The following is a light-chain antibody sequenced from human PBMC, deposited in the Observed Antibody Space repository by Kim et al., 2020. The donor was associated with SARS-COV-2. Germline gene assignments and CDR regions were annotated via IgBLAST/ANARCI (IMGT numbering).Light chain of an antibody. J-gene: IGKJ5*01. CDR3: QQSDDRPLT. Sequence: EIVLTQSPDTLCLSPGERATLSCRASQTVRSTSLAWYQQNRGQAPRLLIHATSTRAPGIPDRFSGSGSATDFTLTINGLEPEDSAVYYCQQSDDRPLTFGQGTRLEIK. CDR1: QTVRSTS. CDR2: ATS. V-gene: IGKV3-20*01.